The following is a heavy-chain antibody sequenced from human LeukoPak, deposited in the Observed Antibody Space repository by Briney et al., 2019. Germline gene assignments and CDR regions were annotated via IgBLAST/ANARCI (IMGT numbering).Heavy chain of an antibody. D-gene: IGHD1-26*01. J-gene: IGHJ4*01. CDR3: ARLTWDQYIFYF. CDR1: GYSFTSYW. V-gene: IGHV5-51*01. CDR2: IYPGDSDT. Sequence: GESLKISCKGSGYSFTSYWIGCVRQMPGKGLEWMGIIYPGDSDTRYSPSFQGQVTISADKSIRTAYLRWSSLKASDTAIYFCARLTWDQYIFYFWGEGTQVTVSS.